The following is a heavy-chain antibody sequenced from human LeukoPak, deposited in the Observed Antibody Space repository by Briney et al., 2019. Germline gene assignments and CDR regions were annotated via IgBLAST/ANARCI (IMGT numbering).Heavy chain of an antibody. CDR3: ARCDSEYSSHRVTFDY. V-gene: IGHV1-69*05. CDR1: GGTFSSYA. D-gene: IGHD6-6*01. J-gene: IGHJ4*02. CDR2: IIPIFGTA. Sequence: ASVKVSCKASGGTFSSYAISWVRQAPGQGLEWMGGIIPIFGTANYAQKFQGRVTITTDESTSTAYMELSSLRSEDTAVYYCARCDSEYSSHRVTFDYWGQGTLVTVSS.